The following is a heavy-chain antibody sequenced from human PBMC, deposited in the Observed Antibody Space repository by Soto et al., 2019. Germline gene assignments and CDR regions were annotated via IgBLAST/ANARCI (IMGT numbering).Heavy chain of an antibody. D-gene: IGHD2-21*02. CDR1: GFTFSSYA. J-gene: IGHJ1*01. V-gene: IGHV3-30-3*01. CDR2: ISYDVSNK. Sequence: GGSLRLSCAASGFTFSSYAMHWVRQAPGKGLEWVAVISYDVSNKYYADSVKGRFTISRDNSKNTLYLQMNSLRAEDTAVYYCARESRCGGDCYLKYFKHWVQGTPVTFSS. CDR3: ARESRCGGDCYLKYFKH.